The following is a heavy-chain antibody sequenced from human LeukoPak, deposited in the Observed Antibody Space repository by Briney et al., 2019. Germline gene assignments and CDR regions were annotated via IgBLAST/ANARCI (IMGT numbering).Heavy chain of an antibody. CDR2: ISGSSSYI. Sequence: GGSLRLSCAASGFKFSSYSMNWVRQAPGRGLEWVSSISGSSSYIYYADSVKGRFTISRDNSKNTLYLQMNSLRAEDTAVYYCAKGGAQVGGQGTLVTVSS. V-gene: IGHV3-21*04. CDR1: GFKFSSYS. D-gene: IGHD1-26*01. CDR3: AKGGAQV. J-gene: IGHJ4*02.